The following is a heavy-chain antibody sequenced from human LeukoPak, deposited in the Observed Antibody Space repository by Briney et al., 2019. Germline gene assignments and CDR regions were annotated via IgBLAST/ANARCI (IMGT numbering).Heavy chain of an antibody. CDR1: GGTFSSYA. V-gene: IGHV1-18*01. Sequence: ASVKVSCKASGGTFSSYAISWVRQAPGQGLEWMGWISGYNGNTNYAQKFQGRVTMTTDTSTSTLYMEVRSLRSDDTAVYYCARDNGHKGVDYWGQGTLVIVSS. J-gene: IGHJ4*02. CDR3: ARDNGHKGVDY. CDR2: ISGYNGNT. D-gene: IGHD2-21*01.